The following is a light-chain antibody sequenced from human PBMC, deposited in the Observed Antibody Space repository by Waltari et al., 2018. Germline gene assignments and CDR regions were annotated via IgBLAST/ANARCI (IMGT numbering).Light chain of an antibody. V-gene: IGKV2-28*01. CDR3: MQALQTPLLT. J-gene: IGKJ4*01. Sequence: DIVMTQSPLSLPVTPGEPASISCRSSQSLLHSNGYNYLDWYLQKPGQSPQLLIYLGSNRGSGVPDRFSGSGSGTDFTLKISRVEAEDVGVYYCMQALQTPLLTFGGGTKVEIK. CDR2: LGS. CDR1: QSLLHSNGYNY.